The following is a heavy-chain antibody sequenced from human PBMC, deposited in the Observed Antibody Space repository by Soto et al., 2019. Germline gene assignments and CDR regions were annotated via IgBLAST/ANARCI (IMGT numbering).Heavy chain of an antibody. V-gene: IGHV4-59*01. J-gene: IGHJ6*02. CDR2: IHYNGGA. D-gene: IGHD5-18*01. Sequence: QVQVEESGPGRVKPSETVSLKCTVSGGSLSPYYWSWIRQPPGKGLEWIGYIHYNGGANYSPSLKSRVTVSVDTTKNQHSLKLSAVTAADTAVYYCARGEGRQEAPRILVQLHCDNGMDIWGQGTTVIVS. CDR3: ARGEGRQEAPRILVQLHCDNGMDI. CDR1: GGSLSPYY.